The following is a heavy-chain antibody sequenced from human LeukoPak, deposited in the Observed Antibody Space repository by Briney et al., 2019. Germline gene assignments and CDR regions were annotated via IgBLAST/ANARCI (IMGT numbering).Heavy chain of an antibody. CDR2: IYSGGST. Sequence: GGSLRLSCAASGFTVSSNYMSWVRQAPGKGLEWVSVIYSGGSTYYADSVKGRFTISRDNSKNTLYLQMNSLRAEDTAVYYCARRFTMVRGVIIDDFAFDIWGQGTMVTVSS. CDR3: ARRFTMVRGVIIDDFAFDI. J-gene: IGHJ3*02. D-gene: IGHD3-10*01. V-gene: IGHV3-66*04. CDR1: GFTVSSNY.